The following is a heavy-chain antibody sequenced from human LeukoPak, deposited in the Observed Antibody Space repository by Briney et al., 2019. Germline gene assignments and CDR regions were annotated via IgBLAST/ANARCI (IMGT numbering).Heavy chain of an antibody. D-gene: IGHD1-26*01. V-gene: IGHV3-33*01. Sequence: PGRSLRLSCGASGFTCSSYGMNGVRQAPGKGLEWVAVIWYDGSNKYYADSVKGRFTISRDNSKNTLYLQMNSLRAEDTAVYYCTRDRSAYSGSYFFAFDIGGQGTMVTVSS. CDR3: TRDRSAYSGSYFFAFDI. CDR2: IWYDGSNK. CDR1: GFTCSSYG. J-gene: IGHJ3*02.